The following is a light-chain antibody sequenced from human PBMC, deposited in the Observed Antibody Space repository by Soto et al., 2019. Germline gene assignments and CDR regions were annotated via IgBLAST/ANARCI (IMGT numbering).Light chain of an antibody. J-gene: IGKJ5*01. V-gene: IGKV3-20*01. CDR1: ESVSSVY. CDR2: CAS. Sequence: EIVLTQSPGTLSLSPGERATLSCRASESVSSVYLAWYQHKPGQAPRLLIFCASSRATAIPDRFSGSGSGRDFTLTISRLEPEDFAVYYCQHYGRSCTFGQGTRLEIK. CDR3: QHYGRSCT.